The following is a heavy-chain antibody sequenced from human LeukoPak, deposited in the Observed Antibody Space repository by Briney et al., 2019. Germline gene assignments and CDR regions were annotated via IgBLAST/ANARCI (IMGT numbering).Heavy chain of an antibody. CDR2: INPNSGGT. V-gene: IGHV1-2*02. Sequence: ASVKVSCKASGYTFTDYYIHWVRQAPGQGLEWMGWINPNSGGTNYAQKFQGRVTVTRDTSISTDKMELRRLRAEDQAVYYCASKVYYEILTGCGERTLVTVSS. CDR3: ASKVYYEILTG. CDR1: GYTFTDYY. D-gene: IGHD3-9*01. J-gene: IGHJ4*02.